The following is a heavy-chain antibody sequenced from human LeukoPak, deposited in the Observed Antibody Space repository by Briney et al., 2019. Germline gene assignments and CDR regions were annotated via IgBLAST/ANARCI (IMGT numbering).Heavy chain of an antibody. V-gene: IGHV4-39*07. D-gene: IGHD6-19*01. J-gene: IGHJ6*03. CDR2: IYYSGST. Sequence: SETLSLTCTVSGGSISTTSYYWGWIRQPPGKGLECIGNIYYSGSTYYNPSLKSRVTISVDTSKNQFSLKLTSVTAADTAVYYCARGHPVAGIYYYYYMDVWGKGTTVTVSS. CDR1: GGSISTTSYY. CDR3: ARGHPVAGIYYYYYMDV.